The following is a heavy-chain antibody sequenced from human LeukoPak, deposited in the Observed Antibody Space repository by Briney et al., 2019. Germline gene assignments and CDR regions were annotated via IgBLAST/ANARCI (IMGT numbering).Heavy chain of an antibody. V-gene: IGHV1-2*02. D-gene: IGHD6-25*01. Sequence: ASVTVSFKASGYTSTGYYMHWVRQAPGQGLEWMGWINPNSGGTNYAHKFQGRVTMTRDTSISTAYMELSRLRSEDTAVYYCARGPLGAQPPANLWGQGTLVTVSS. CDR2: INPNSGGT. J-gene: IGHJ4*02. CDR3: ARGPLGAQPPANL. CDR1: GYTSTGYY.